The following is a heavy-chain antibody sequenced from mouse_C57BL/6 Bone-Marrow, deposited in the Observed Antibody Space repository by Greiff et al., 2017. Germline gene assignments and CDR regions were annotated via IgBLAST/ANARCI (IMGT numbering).Heavy chain of an antibody. J-gene: IGHJ1*03. CDR2: INPSTGGT. D-gene: IGHD2-5*01. V-gene: IGHV1-42*01. CDR3: ARRAIVTTWYFDV. CDR1: GYSFTGYY. Sequence: EVQLQQSGPELVKPGASVKISCKASGYSFTGYYMNWVKQSPEKSLEWIGEINPSTGGTTYNQKFKAKAKLTVDKSSSTAYMQLKSLTSEDSAVYYCARRAIVTTWYFDVWGTGTTVTVSS.